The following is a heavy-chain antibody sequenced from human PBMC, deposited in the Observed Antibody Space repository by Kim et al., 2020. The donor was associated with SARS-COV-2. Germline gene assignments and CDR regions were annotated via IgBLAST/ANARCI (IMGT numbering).Heavy chain of an antibody. Sequence: ASVKVSCKASGYTFTSYAMNWVRQAPGQGLEWMGWINTNTGNPTYAQGFTGRFVFSLDTSVSTAYLQISSLKAEDTAVYYCARGGRYYDILTGPNRNFDYGSQGTLVTVSS. CDR2: INTNTGNP. V-gene: IGHV7-4-1*02. D-gene: IGHD3-9*01. CDR3: ARGGRYYDILTGPNRNFDY. CDR1: GYTFTSYA. J-gene: IGHJ4*02.